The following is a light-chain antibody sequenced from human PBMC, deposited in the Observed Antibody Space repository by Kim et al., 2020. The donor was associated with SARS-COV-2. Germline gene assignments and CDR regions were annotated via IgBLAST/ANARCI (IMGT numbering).Light chain of an antibody. CDR3: NSRDSSGNHVV. CDR1: SLRSYY. Sequence: ALGKTVRITCQGDSLRSYYASWYQQKPGQAPVLVIYGKNNRPSGIPDRFSGSSSGNTVSLTITGAQAEDEADYYCNSRDSSGNHVVFGGGTQLTVL. V-gene: IGLV3-19*01. CDR2: GKN. J-gene: IGLJ2*01.